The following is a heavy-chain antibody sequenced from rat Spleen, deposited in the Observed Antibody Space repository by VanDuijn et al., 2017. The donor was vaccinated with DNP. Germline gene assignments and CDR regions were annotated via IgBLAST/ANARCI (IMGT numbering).Heavy chain of an antibody. Sequence: EVQLVESGGGLVQPGRSMKLSCAASGFTFSDYYMAWVRQAPKKGLEWVTSISYEGSRTYYGDSVKGRFTISRDNAQKTLYLQMNSLRSEDTATYYCTREDTMGIGYYWYFDFWGPGTMVTVSS. CDR2: ISYEGSRT. V-gene: IGHV5-22*01. CDR1: GFTFSDYY. J-gene: IGHJ1*01. D-gene: IGHD1-7*01. CDR3: TREDTMGIGYYWYFDF.